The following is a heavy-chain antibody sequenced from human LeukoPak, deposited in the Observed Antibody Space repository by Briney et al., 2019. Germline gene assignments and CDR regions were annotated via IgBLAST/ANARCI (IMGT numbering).Heavy chain of an antibody. CDR2: ISYDGSNK. CDR1: GFTFSSYG. J-gene: IGHJ4*02. V-gene: IGHV3-30*18. Sequence: PGGSLRLSCAASGFTFSSYGMHWVRQAPGKGLEWVAVISYDGSNKYYADSVKGRFTISRDNSKNTLYLQMNSLRAEDTAVYYCAKDRIRYFDWLSYFDYWGQGTLVTVSS. D-gene: IGHD3-9*01. CDR3: AKDRIRYFDWLSYFDY.